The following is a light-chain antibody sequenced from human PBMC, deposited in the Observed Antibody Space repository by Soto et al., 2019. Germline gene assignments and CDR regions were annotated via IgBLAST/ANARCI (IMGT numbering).Light chain of an antibody. Sequence: DIRLTQSPSTLSASVVDRVTITCRASQSISSSLAWYQQKPGKAPQLLIFDDSNLESGVPSRFSGSGSGTEFTLTISSLQPDDFATYYCQHYNSYPYTFGQGTKLEIK. CDR2: DDS. V-gene: IGKV1-5*01. J-gene: IGKJ2*01. CDR3: QHYNSYPYT. CDR1: QSISSS.